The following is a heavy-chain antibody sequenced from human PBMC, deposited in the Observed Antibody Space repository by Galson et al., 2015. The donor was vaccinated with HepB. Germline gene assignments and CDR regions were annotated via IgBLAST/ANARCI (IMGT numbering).Heavy chain of an antibody. D-gene: IGHD1-26*01. Sequence: CAISGDSVSSNSAAWNWIRQSPSRGLEWLGRTYSRSKWYNDYAVSVKSRITINPDTSKNQFSLQLNSVTPEDTAVYYCARGAFSGSYYYFQHWGQGTLVTVSS. CDR1: GDSVSSNSAA. J-gene: IGHJ1*01. CDR3: ARGAFSGSYYYFQH. V-gene: IGHV6-1*01. CDR2: TYSRSKWYN.